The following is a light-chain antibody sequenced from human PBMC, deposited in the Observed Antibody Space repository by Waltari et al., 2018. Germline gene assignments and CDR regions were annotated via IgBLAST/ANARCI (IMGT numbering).Light chain of an antibody. V-gene: IGLV1-44*01. J-gene: IGLJ3*02. CDR3: AAWDDSLNGNWV. CDR1: SSHIGSNT. CDR2: SNN. Sequence: QSVLTQPPSASGTPGQRVTISCSGSSSHIGSNTVNWYQQLPGTAPKLLIYSNNQRPSGVPDRFSGSKSGTSASLAISGLQSEDEADYYCAAWDDSLNGNWVFGGGTKLTVL.